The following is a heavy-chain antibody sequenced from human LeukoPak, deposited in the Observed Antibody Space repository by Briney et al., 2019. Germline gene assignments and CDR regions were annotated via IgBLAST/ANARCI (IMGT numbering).Heavy chain of an antibody. J-gene: IGHJ4*02. Sequence: PGGSLRPSCAASGFTFTSYSMSWVRQAPGKGLEWVSGTSDRGDYTYYADSVKGRFTISRDNSKNTLYLQMNGLRAEDTALYFCAKKAQYNGNYPLDYWGQGTLVTDSS. CDR2: TSDRGDYT. CDR3: AKKAQYNGNYPLDY. CDR1: GFTFTSYS. D-gene: IGHD1-26*01. V-gene: IGHV3-23*01.